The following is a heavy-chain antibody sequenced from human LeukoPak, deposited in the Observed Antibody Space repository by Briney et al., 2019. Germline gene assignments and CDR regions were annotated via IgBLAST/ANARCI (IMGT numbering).Heavy chain of an antibody. V-gene: IGHV4-34*01. CDR1: GGSFSGYY. J-gene: IGHJ4*02. CDR2: INHSGST. Sequence: SETLSLTCAVYGGSFSGYYWSWIRQPPGKGLEWIGEINHSGSTNYNPSLKSRVTISVDTSKNQFSLKLSSVTAADTAVYYCARGYCSITSCPFDYWGQGTLVTVSS. D-gene: IGHD2-2*01. CDR3: ARGYCSITSCPFDY.